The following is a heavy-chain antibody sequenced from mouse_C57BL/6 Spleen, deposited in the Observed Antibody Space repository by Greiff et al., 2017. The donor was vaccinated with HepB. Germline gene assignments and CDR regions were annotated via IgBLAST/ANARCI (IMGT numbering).Heavy chain of an antibody. CDR3: ARKASVVVPFDY. Sequence: DVHLVESGGGLVKPGGSLKLSCAASGFTFSDYGMHWVRQAPEKGLEWVAYISSGSSTIYYADTVKGRFTISRDNAKNTLFLQMTSLRSEDTAMYYCARKASVVVPFDYWGQGTTLTVSS. V-gene: IGHV5-17*01. J-gene: IGHJ2*01. D-gene: IGHD1-1*01. CDR2: ISSGSSTI. CDR1: GFTFSDYG.